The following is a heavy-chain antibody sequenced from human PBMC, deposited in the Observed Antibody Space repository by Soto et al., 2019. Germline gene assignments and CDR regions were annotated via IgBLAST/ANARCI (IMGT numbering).Heavy chain of an antibody. CDR3: ARDPRIAYYHDX. D-gene: IGHD3-3*01. Sequence: SETLSLTCTVSGGSVSSGSYYWSWIRQHPGRGLELVGYIYYTGNTYYNTSLKSRLDISVDTSKNQFSLKLTSVTAADAAVYYCARDPRIAYYHDXWGQGTLVPVSX. CDR1: GGSVSSGSYY. V-gene: IGHV4-31*03. J-gene: IGHJ5*02. CDR2: IYYTGNT.